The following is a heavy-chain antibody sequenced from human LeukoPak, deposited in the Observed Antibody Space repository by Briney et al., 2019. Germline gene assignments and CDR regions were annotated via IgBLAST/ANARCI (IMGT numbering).Heavy chain of an antibody. Sequence: SETLSLTCTVSGGSISSYYWSWLRQPAGKGREWIGRIYTSGSTNYNPSLKSRVTMSVDTSKNQFSLKMSPVTAADTAVYYCGRGVYSSSWVLDPWGQGTLVTVSS. CDR1: GGSISSYY. CDR3: GRGVYSSSWVLDP. V-gene: IGHV4-4*07. J-gene: IGHJ5*02. CDR2: IYTSGST. D-gene: IGHD6-13*01.